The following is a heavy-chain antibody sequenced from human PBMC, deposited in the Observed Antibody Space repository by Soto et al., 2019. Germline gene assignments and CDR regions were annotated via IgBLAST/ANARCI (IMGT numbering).Heavy chain of an antibody. CDR3: VRDGNHYDSSGPCFDY. CDR2: ISYDGSNK. D-gene: IGHD3-22*01. J-gene: IGHJ4*02. Sequence: GGSLRLSCAASGFTFSSYAMHWVRQAPGKGLEWVAVISYDGSNKYYADSVKGRFTISRDNSKNTLYLQMNSLRTEDTAVHYCVRDGNHYDSSGPCFDYWGQGTLVTGSS. CDR1: GFTFSSYA. V-gene: IGHV3-30-3*01.